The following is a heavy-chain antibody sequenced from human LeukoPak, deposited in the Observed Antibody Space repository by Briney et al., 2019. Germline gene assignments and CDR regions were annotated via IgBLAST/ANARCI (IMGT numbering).Heavy chain of an antibody. J-gene: IGHJ4*02. CDR3: ASRIAVAGTFDY. Sequence: GGSLRLSCAASGFTFSSYAMSWVRQAPGKGLEWVSAISGSGGSTYYADSVKGRFAISRDNSKNTLYLQMNSLRAEDTAVYYCASRIAVAGTFDYWGRGTLVTVSS. CDR2: ISGSGGST. CDR1: GFTFSSYA. D-gene: IGHD6-19*01. V-gene: IGHV3-23*01.